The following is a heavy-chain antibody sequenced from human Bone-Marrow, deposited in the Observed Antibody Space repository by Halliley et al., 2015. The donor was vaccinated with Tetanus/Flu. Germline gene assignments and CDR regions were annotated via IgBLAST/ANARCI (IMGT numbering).Heavy chain of an antibody. CDR1: GYSFTTYW. V-gene: IGHV5-51*01. CDR2: IYPGDSGT. Sequence: QLVQSGAEVKKPGESLKISCKGSGYSFTTYWIGWVRQVPGQGLELMGLIYPGDSGTWYSPSFQGQVIISADKSVTSAYLQWTTLKASDTAIYYCAALIAASHFTDYWGQGTLVTVSS. J-gene: IGHJ4*02. CDR3: AALIAASHFTDY. D-gene: IGHD6-13*01.